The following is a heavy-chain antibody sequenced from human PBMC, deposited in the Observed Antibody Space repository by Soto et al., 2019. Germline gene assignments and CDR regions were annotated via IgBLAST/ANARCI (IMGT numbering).Heavy chain of an antibody. D-gene: IGHD3-10*01. Sequence: PSETLSLTCTVSGGSISSGGYYWSWIRQHPGKGLEWIGYIYYSGSTYYNPSLKSRVTISVDTSKNQFSLKLSSVTAADTAVYYCATFTYYYGSGPLDVWGQGTTVTVSS. J-gene: IGHJ6*02. CDR2: IYYSGST. CDR1: GGSISSGGYY. CDR3: ATFTYYYGSGPLDV. V-gene: IGHV4-31*03.